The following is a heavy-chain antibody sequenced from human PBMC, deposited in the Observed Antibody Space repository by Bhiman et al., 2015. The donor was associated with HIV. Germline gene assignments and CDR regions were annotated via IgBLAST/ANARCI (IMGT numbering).Heavy chain of an antibody. D-gene: IGHD6-6*01. CDR1: GFTFSNSW. CDR2: IKQDGSEK. CDR3: ARGRIAARLWYFDY. V-gene: IGHV3-7*04. J-gene: IGHJ4*02. Sequence: EVQLVESGGGLVQPGGSLRLSCVASGFTFSNSWMNWVRQTPGKGLEWVAIIKQDGSEKHYVDSVKGRFTISRDNAKNSLYLQMNGLRAEDTAVYYCARGRIAARLWYFDYWGQGTLVTVSS.